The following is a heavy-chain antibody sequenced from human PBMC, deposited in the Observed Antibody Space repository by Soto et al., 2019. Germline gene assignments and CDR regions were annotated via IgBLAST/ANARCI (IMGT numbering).Heavy chain of an antibody. CDR3: ARGSSSWLGGGYFDS. Sequence: EVQLVEAGGGLVQPGGSLRLSCAESGFTFSSYWMHWVRQAPGKGLVWVSRINSDGSSKSNANCVKGRFTISRDNANNTLYPQMNSLKAEDKAVYYFARGSSSWLGGGYFDSWGQGTLVTVSS. D-gene: IGHD6-13*01. CDR1: GFTFSSYW. V-gene: IGHV3-74*01. CDR2: INSDGSSK. J-gene: IGHJ4*02.